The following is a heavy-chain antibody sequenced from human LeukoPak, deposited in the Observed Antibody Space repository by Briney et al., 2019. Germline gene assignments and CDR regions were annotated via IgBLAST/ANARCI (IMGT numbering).Heavy chain of an antibody. V-gene: IGHV3-30*18. CDR2: ISYDGSNE. Sequence: PGRSLRLSCAASGFTFSSYGMHWVRQAPGKGLEWVAVISYDGSNEYYADSVKGRFTISRDNSKNTLYLQMNSLRTEDTAIYYGAKKDVVFITIQYSQHGGQGPPVTVSS. CDR1: GFTFSSYG. CDR3: AKKDVVFITIQYSQH. D-gene: IGHD2-21*01. J-gene: IGHJ1*01.